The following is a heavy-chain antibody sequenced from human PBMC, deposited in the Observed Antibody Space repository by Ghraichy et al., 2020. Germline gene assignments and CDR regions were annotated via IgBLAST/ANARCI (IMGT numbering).Heavy chain of an antibody. Sequence: GGSLRLSCAASGFTFSSYAMSWVRQAPGKGLEWVSAISGSGGSTYYADSVKGRFTISRDNSKNTLYLQMNSLRAEDTAVYYCAKDGCSSTSCYIGYYYYGMDVWGQGTTVTVSS. D-gene: IGHD2-2*02. CDR2: ISGSGGST. CDR3: AKDGCSSTSCYIGYYYYGMDV. V-gene: IGHV3-23*01. CDR1: GFTFSSYA. J-gene: IGHJ6*02.